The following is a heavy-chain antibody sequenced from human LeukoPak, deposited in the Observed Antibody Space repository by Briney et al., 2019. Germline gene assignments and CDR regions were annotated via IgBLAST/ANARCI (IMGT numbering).Heavy chain of an antibody. Sequence: ASVKVSCKASGYTFTSYGISWVRQAPGQGLEWMGWISAYNGNTNYAQKLQGRVTMTTVTSTSTAYMELRSLRSDDTAVYYCARDHYYDSSGYTIYDYWGQGTLVTVSS. CDR2: ISAYNGNT. CDR1: GYTFTSYG. V-gene: IGHV1-18*01. D-gene: IGHD3-22*01. CDR3: ARDHYYDSSGYTIYDY. J-gene: IGHJ4*02.